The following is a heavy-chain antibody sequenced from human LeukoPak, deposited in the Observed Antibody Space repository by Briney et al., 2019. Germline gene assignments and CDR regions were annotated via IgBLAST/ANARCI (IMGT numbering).Heavy chain of an antibody. Sequence: GGSPGPFRAAPGFTLYSHSISLGRQAPGEGLGWGSAISGSGGSTYYADSVKGRFTISRDNSKNTLYLQMNSLRAEDTAVYYCATERTGYSSSSFDYWGQGTLVTVSS. CDR2: ISGSGGST. CDR1: GFTLYSHS. CDR3: ATERTGYSSSSFDY. V-gene: IGHV3-23*01. D-gene: IGHD6-13*01. J-gene: IGHJ4*02.